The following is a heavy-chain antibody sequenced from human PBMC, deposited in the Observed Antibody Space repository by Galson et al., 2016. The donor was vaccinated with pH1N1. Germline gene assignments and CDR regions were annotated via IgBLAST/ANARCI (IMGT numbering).Heavy chain of an antibody. J-gene: IGHJ4*02. CDR3: ARLGCAGGGGYPWRY. D-gene: IGHD2-8*02. Sequence: SLRLSCAASGFTFSSHWMSWVRQAPGKGLEWVANIKQVGSEKYYVDSVKGRFTISRDNPKNSLYLQMNSLRAEDTALYYFARLGCAGGGGYPWRYWGRGTLVTVSS. V-gene: IGHV3-7*01. CDR1: GFTFSSHW. CDR2: IKQVGSEK.